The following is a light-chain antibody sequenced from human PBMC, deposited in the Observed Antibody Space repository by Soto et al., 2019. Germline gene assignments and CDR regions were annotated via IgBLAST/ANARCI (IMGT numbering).Light chain of an antibody. Sequence: QSALTQPRSVSGSPGQSVTISCTGTSSDVGGYNYVSWYQHHPGKAPKLIIYDVTKRPSGVPDRFSGSKSGNTASLTISGIQAEDEADYYCCSYAGDYSAVFGGGTKVTVL. CDR3: CSYAGDYSAV. J-gene: IGLJ2*01. V-gene: IGLV2-11*01. CDR1: SSDVGGYNY. CDR2: DVT.